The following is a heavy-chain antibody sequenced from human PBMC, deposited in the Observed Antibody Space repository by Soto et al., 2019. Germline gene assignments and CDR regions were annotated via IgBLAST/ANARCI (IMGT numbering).Heavy chain of an antibody. CDR3: ARDRIAADGTDVAFDF. CDR2: IDSSGSI. V-gene: IGHV4-59*01. CDR1: GGIMSSYC. J-gene: IGHJ3*01. D-gene: IGHD6-13*01. Sequence: SETLSLSCSGSGGIMSSYCGSGIRQPPGKGLEWIAYIDSSGSIKYNPSLKSRVTISVDTSKNQISLKLSSVTAADTAVYYCARDRIAADGTDVAFDFWGQGTMVT.